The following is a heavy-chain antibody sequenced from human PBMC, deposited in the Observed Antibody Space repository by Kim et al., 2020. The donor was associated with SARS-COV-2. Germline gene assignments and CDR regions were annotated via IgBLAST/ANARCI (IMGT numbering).Heavy chain of an antibody. Sequence: SETLSLTCAVYGGSFSGYYWSWIRQPPGKGLEWIGEINHSGSTNYNPSLKSRVTISVDTSKNQFSLTLSSVTAADTAVYYCAGGVYDYIWGSYRYTRVYFDYWGQGTLVTVSS. CDR1: GGSFSGYY. V-gene: IGHV4-34*01. CDR2: INHSGST. D-gene: IGHD3-16*02. CDR3: AGGVYDYIWGSYRYTRVYFDY. J-gene: IGHJ4*02.